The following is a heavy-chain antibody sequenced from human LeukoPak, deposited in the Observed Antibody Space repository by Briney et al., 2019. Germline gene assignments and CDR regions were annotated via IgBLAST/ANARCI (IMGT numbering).Heavy chain of an antibody. CDR1: GFTFSSYA. CDR2: ISYDGSNK. V-gene: IGHV3-30*04. CDR3: AKDPRLFRIFDH. J-gene: IGHJ4*02. Sequence: GGSLRLSCAASGFTFSSYAMHWVRQAPGKGLEWVAVISYDGSNKYYADSVKGRFTISRDNSKNTLYLQMNSLRAEDTAVYYCAKDPRLFRIFDHWGQGTLVTVSS. D-gene: IGHD3-22*01.